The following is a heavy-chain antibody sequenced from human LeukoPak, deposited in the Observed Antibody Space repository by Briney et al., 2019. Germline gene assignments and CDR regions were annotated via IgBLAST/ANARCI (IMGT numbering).Heavy chain of an antibody. Sequence: SETLSLTCTVSGGSISSYYWSWIRQPPGKGLEWIGYIYYSGSTNYNPSLKSRVTISVDTSKNQFSLKLSSVTAADTAVYYCARCPLRLSSSWYQYAFDIWGQGTMVTDSS. CDR1: GGSISSYY. D-gene: IGHD6-13*01. CDR2: IYYSGST. V-gene: IGHV4-59*01. CDR3: ARCPLRLSSSWYQYAFDI. J-gene: IGHJ3*02.